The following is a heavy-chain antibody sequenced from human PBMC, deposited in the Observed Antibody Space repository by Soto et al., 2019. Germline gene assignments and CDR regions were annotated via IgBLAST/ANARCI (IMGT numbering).Heavy chain of an antibody. V-gene: IGHV3-30-3*01. CDR2: ISYDGSNK. D-gene: IGHD5-18*01. CDR3: ARDGDTAMVTYYFDY. CDR1: GFTFSSYA. Sequence: QVQLVESEGGVVQPGRSLRLSCAASGFTFSSYAMHWVRQAPGKGLEWVAVISYDGSNKYYADSVKGRFTISRDNSKNTLYLQMNSLRAEDTAVYYCARDGDTAMVTYYFDYWGQGALVTVSS. J-gene: IGHJ4*02.